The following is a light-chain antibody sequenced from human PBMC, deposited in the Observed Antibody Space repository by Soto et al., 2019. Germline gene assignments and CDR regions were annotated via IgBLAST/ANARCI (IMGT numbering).Light chain of an antibody. CDR1: QSVNNK. J-gene: IGKJ4*01. CDR3: QQFSDWPPVT. Sequence: IVMTQSPATLSVSPGDSATLSCRASQSVNNKIAWYQQRPGQALRLLVYGASTRATGIPARFSGSGSGTDFTLTIRGLQSEDIAVYYCQQFSDWPPVTFGGGTRLDIK. V-gene: IGKV3D-15*01. CDR2: GAS.